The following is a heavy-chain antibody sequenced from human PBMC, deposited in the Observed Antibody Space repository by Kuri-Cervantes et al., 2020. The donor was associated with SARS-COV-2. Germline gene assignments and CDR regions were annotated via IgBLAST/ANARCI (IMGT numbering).Heavy chain of an antibody. CDR3: ARVDYGGNPSVRYYYYMDV. J-gene: IGHJ6*03. V-gene: IGHV5-51*01. Sequence: KVSCKGSGYSFTSYWNGWVRQMPGKGLEWRGIIYPGDSDTRYSPSFKGQVTISADKSNSTAYLQWSSLKASDTAMYYYARVDYGGNPSVRYYYYMDVWGKGTTVTVSS. D-gene: IGHD4-23*01. CDR1: GYSFTSYW. CDR2: IYPGDSDT.